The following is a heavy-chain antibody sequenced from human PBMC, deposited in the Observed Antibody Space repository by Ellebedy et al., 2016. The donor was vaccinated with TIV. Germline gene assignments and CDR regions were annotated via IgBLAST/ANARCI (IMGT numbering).Heavy chain of an antibody. Sequence: GGSLRLSXAASGFTVSSNYMSWVRQAPGKGLEWVSVIYSGGSTYYADSVKGRFTISRDNSQKTVYLQMNSLRTEDTAVYFCSRRSDYFENGSGFYSPFEYWGQGTLVTVSS. D-gene: IGHD2-15*01. CDR2: IYSGGST. CDR3: SRRSDYFENGSGFYSPFEY. J-gene: IGHJ4*02. V-gene: IGHV3-66*01. CDR1: GFTVSSNY.